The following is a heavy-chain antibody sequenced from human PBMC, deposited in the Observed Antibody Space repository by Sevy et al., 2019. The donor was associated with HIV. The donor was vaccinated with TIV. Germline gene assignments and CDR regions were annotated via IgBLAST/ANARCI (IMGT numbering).Heavy chain of an antibody. CDR2: INPNSGGT. J-gene: IGHJ3*02. Sequence: ASVKVSCKASGYTFTGYYMHWVRQAPGQGLEWMGRINPNSGGTNYAQKFQGRVTMTRDTSISTAYMELSRLRSDDTAVYYCAREKIRYFDWLFNDAFDIWGQGTMVTVSS. V-gene: IGHV1-2*06. CDR3: AREKIRYFDWLFNDAFDI. D-gene: IGHD3-9*01. CDR1: GYTFTGYY.